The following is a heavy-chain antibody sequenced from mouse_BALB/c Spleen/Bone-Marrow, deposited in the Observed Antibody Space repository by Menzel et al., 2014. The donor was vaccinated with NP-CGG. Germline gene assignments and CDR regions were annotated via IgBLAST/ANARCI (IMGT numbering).Heavy chain of an antibody. CDR1: GYSFTGYF. V-gene: IGHV1-37*01. CDR2: INPYNGDT. D-gene: IGHD2-1*01. CDR3: GREIYYGTPDY. J-gene: IGHJ2*01. Sequence: EVQGVESGPELVKPGASVKISCKASGYSFTGYFMNWVKQSHGKSLEWIGRINPYNGDTFYNQKFKGKATLTVDKSSSTAHMELLSLTSEDSVVYYCGREIYYGTPDYWGQGTTLTVSS.